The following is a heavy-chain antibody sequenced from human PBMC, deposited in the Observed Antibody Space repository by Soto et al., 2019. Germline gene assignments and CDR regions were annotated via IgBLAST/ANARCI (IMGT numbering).Heavy chain of an antibody. CDR3: ASLDSYYDILTGKNWFDP. V-gene: IGHV1-69*01. J-gene: IGHJ5*02. D-gene: IGHD3-9*01. Sequence: QVQLVQSGAEVKKPGSSVKVSCKASGGTFSSYAISWVRQAPGQGLEWMGGIIPIFGTANYAQKFQGRVTIIADESTSTAYMELSSLRSEDTAVYYCASLDSYYDILTGKNWFDPWGQGTLVTVSS. CDR1: GGTFSSYA. CDR2: IIPIFGTA.